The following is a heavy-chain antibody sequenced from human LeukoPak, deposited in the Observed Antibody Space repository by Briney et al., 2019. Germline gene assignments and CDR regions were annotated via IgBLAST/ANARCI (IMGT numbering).Heavy chain of an antibody. CDR1: GDSVSSNSAA. J-gene: IGHJ5*02. CDR3: ARASYDILTGYYTQYKWFDP. D-gene: IGHD3-9*01. Sequence: SQTLSLTCAISGDSVSSNSAAWNWIRQSPSRGLEWLGRTYYRSKWYKDYAVSVKSRITINPDTSKNQFSLQLNSVTPEDTAVYYCARASYDILTGYYTQYKWFDPWGQGTLVTVSS. CDR2: TYYRSKWYK. V-gene: IGHV6-1*01.